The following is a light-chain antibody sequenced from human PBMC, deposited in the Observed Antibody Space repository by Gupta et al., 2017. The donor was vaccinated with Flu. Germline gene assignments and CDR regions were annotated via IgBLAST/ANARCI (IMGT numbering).Light chain of an antibody. CDR3: QQYGRSPPT. V-gene: IGKV3-20*01. Sequence: LSCRASQSVTTNYLAWYQQKPGQAPRLLIYSASSRATGIPDRFSGSGSGTDFTLTISRLEPEDFAVYYCQQYGRSPPTFGQGTKVEIK. J-gene: IGKJ1*01. CDR2: SAS. CDR1: QSVTTNY.